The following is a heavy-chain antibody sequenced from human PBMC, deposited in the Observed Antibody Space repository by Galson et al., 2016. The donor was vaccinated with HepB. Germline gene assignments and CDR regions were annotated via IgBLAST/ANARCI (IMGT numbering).Heavy chain of an antibody. CDR1: GFTLGNYA. Sequence: SLRLSCAASGFTLGNYAMSWVRQAPGKGLEWVSDISGSGITTYYADSVKGRFTISRDNSKKTVYLQMSSLRAEDTAVYYCARLFGGYIDYWGQGTLVTVSS. CDR3: ARLFGGYIDY. CDR2: ISGSGITT. V-gene: IGHV3-23*01. J-gene: IGHJ4*02. D-gene: IGHD2-15*01.